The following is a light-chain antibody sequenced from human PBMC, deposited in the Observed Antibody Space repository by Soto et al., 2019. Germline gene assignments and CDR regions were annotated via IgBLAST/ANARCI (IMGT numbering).Light chain of an antibody. CDR2: EVS. CDR3: SSYTSSNTPVV. Sequence: QSALTQPASVSGSPGQSITISCTGTSSDVGGYNYVSWYQQHPGKAPKHMIYEVSNRPSGVSNRFSGSKSGNTASLTISGLQAEDEADYYCSSYTSSNTPVVFGGGTKLTVL. CDR1: SSDVGGYNY. V-gene: IGLV2-14*01. J-gene: IGLJ2*01.